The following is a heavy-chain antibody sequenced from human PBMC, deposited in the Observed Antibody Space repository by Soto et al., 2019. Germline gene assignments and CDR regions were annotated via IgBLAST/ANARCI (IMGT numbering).Heavy chain of an antibody. V-gene: IGHV1-2*02. CDR1: GYPFTGDY. CDR2: INPNSGGT. Sequence: GXSVKVSYTAAGYPFTGDYMHWVRQAPGQGLEWMGWINPNSGGTNYAQKFQGRVTMTRDTSISTAYMELSRLRSDDTAVYYCARDRVAAAGTPYYYYGMDVWGQGTTVTVSS. D-gene: IGHD6-13*01. CDR3: ARDRVAAAGTPYYYYGMDV. J-gene: IGHJ6*02.